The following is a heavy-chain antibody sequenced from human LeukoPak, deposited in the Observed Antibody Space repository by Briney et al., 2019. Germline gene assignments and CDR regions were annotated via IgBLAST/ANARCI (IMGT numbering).Heavy chain of an antibody. V-gene: IGHV3-21*01. J-gene: IGHJ5*02. D-gene: IGHD6-19*01. CDR2: ISSSSSSYI. CDR3: ARTNRGIAVAGTGLRTGWFDP. CDR1: GFTFSSYS. Sequence: GGSLRLSCAASGFTFSSYSMNWVRQAPGKGLEWVSSISSSSSSYIYYADSVKGRFTISRDNAKNSLYLQMNSLRAEDTAVYYCARTNRGIAVAGTGLRTGWFDPWGQGTLVTVSS.